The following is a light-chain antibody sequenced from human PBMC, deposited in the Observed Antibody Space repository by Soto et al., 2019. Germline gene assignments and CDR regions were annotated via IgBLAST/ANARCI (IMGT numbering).Light chain of an antibody. CDR3: SSYTNNRGV. CDR1: SSDGGGFDY. Sequence: QSALTQPASVSGSPGQSITISCTGTSSDGGGFDYVSWYQQHPDKAPKLIIYEVTNRPSGVSNRFSGFKSSNTASLTISGLQAEDEADYYCSSYTNNRGVFGGGTKLTVL. V-gene: IGLV2-14*01. CDR2: EVT. J-gene: IGLJ3*02.